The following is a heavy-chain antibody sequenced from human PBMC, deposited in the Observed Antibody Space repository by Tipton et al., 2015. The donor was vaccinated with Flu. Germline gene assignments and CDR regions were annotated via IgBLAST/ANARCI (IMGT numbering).Heavy chain of an antibody. CDR3: AKDGGLRFLEWLDF. D-gene: IGHD3-3*01. CDR2: ISYDGSNK. Sequence: RSLRLSCVASGFTSSTYGMHWVRQSPGKGLEWVGVISYDGSNKFYADSMQGRFTISRDNSKNTLYLQMNSLRPDDAALYYCAKDGGLRFLEWLDFRGQGTLVTVSS. CDR1: GFTSSTYG. V-gene: IGHV3-30*18. J-gene: IGHJ4*02.